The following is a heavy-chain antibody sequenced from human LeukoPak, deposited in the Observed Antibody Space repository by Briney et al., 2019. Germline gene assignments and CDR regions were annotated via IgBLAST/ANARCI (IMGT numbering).Heavy chain of an antibody. J-gene: IGHJ4*02. CDR2: TYYRSKSYS. D-gene: IGHD3-10*01. V-gene: IGHV6-1*01. Sequence: SQTLSLTCAISGDGVSSNSAAWNWIRQSPSRGLEWLGRTYYRSKSYSDYAVSVKSRITINPDPSKNQFSLQLNSVTPDDTAVYYCARGRWNYVSENYYTYYFDYWGQGTLVTASS. CDR1: GDGVSSNSAA. CDR3: ARGRWNYVSENYYTYYFDY.